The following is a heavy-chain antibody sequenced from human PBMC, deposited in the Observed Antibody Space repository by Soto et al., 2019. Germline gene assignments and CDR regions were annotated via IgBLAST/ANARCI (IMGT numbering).Heavy chain of an antibody. J-gene: IGHJ3*02. D-gene: IGHD2-15*01. CDR2: INHSGST. CDR1: GGSFSGYY. V-gene: IGHV4-34*01. Sequence: QVQLQQWGAGLLKPSETLSLTCAVYGGSFSGYYWSWIRQPPGQGLEWIGEINHSGSTNYNPSLKSRVTITVDTSKNQFPLKRSSVTAADTAVYYCARGRLRWYLDAFDIWGQGTMVTVSS. CDR3: ARGRLRWYLDAFDI.